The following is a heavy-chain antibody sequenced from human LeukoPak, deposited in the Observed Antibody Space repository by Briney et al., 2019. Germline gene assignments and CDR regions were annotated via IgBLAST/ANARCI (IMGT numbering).Heavy chain of an antibody. Sequence: ASVKVSCTASGGTFSSYAISWVRQAPGQGLEWMGRIIPILGIANYAQKFQGRVTITADKSTSTAYMELSSLRSEDTAVYYCARSVGIAVTTFDYWGQGTLVTVSS. CDR1: GGTFSSYA. J-gene: IGHJ4*02. CDR3: ARSVGIAVTTFDY. CDR2: IIPILGIA. D-gene: IGHD6-19*01. V-gene: IGHV1-69*04.